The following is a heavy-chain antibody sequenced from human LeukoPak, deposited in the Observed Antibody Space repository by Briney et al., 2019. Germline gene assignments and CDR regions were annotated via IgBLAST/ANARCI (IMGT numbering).Heavy chain of an antibody. CDR1: GYTFTSYG. CDR2: ISAYNGNT. CDR3: ARDRAAMVPSPFDY. Sequence: GASVKVSCKASGYTFTSYGISWVRQAPGQGLEWMGWISAYNGNTNYAQKLQGRVTMTTDTSTGTAYMELRSLRSDDTAVYYCARDRAAMVPSPFDYWGQGTLVTVSS. D-gene: IGHD5-18*01. V-gene: IGHV1-18*01. J-gene: IGHJ4*02.